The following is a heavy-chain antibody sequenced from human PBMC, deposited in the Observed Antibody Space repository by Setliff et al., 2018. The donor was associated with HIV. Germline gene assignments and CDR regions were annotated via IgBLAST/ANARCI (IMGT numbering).Heavy chain of an antibody. V-gene: IGHV4-38-2*01. CDR2: IYHNGIT. J-gene: IGHJ5*02. CDR3: ARHDCGGDCSINWFDP. CDR1: GYSISSGYY. Sequence: SETLSLTCGVSGYSISSGYYWGWIRQPPGKGLEWIGSIYHNGITYYNPSLKSRVTISVDTSQNQFSLKLSSVTAADTAIYYCARHDCGGDCSINWFDPWGQGTLVTVSS. D-gene: IGHD2-21*02.